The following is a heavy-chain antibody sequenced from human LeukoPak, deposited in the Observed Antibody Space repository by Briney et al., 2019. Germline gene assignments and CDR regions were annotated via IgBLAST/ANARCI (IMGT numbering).Heavy chain of an antibody. CDR2: TRSKAYGGTT. V-gene: IGHV3-49*04. Sequence: GGSLRLSCTASGFTFGDYAMSWVRQAPGKGLEWVGFTRSKAYGGTTEYAASVKGRFTISRDDSKSIAYLQMNSLKTEDTAVYYCTREGVTHYFDYWGQGTLITVSS. CDR1: GFTFGDYA. J-gene: IGHJ4*02. D-gene: IGHD4-23*01. CDR3: TREGVTHYFDY.